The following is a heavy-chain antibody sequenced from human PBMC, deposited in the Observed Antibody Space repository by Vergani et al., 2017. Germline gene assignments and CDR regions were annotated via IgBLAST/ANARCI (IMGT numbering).Heavy chain of an antibody. D-gene: IGHD6-13*01. V-gene: IGHV4-59*12. J-gene: IGHJ4*02. Sequence: QLQLQESGPGLVKPSETLSLTCTVSGGSISSYYWSWIRQPPGKGLEWIGYIYYSGSTNYNPSLKSRVTISVDTSKNQFSLKLSSVTAADTAVYYCARGPSAAAGEEDYWGQGTLVTVSS. CDR3: ARGPSAAAGEEDY. CDR1: GGSISSYY. CDR2: IYYSGST.